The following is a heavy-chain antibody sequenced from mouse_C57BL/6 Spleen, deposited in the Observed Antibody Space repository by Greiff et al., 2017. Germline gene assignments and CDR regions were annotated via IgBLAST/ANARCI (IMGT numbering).Heavy chain of an antibody. V-gene: IGHV14-2*01. CDR1: GFNIKDYY. CDR2: IDPEDGET. D-gene: IGHD1-1*01. J-gene: IGHJ1*03. Sequence: VQLQQSGAELAKPGASVKLSCKASGFNIKDYYMHWVKQRTEQGLEWIGRIDPEDGETKYAPKFQGKATITADTSSNTAYLQLSSLTSEDTAVYSLARGYGCPDWYFEVWGTRPTVTV. CDR3: ARGYGCPDWYFEV.